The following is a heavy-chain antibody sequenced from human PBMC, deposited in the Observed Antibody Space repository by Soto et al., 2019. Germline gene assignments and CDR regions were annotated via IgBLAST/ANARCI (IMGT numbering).Heavy chain of an antibody. CDR1: GYNFNTYG. V-gene: IGHV1-18*01. CDR2: ISGYNGYT. J-gene: IGHJ4*02. CDR3: ARDRDYSHTDADIDY. Sequence: QVQLMQSGAEVRRPGTSMRISCTTSGYNFNTYGIIWVRQAPGQGLEWMGWISGYNGYTKYAQNFEDRVTFSTDPSTSTAFLELRNLRSGDTALYFCARDRDYSHTDADIDYWVQGTLVTVSS. D-gene: IGHD3-16*01.